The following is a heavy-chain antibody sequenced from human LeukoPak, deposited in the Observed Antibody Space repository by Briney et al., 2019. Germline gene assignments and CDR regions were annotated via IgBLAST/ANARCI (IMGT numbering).Heavy chain of an antibody. Sequence: GASVKVSCKASGYTFTGYYMHWVRQAPGQGLEWMGGIIPIFGTANYAQKFQGRVTITADKSTSTAYMELSSLRSEDTAVYYCARHTYLGYSYGYNAFDIWGQGTMVTVSS. D-gene: IGHD5-18*01. CDR3: ARHTYLGYSYGYNAFDI. CDR1: GYTFTGYY. J-gene: IGHJ3*02. CDR2: IIPIFGTA. V-gene: IGHV1-69*06.